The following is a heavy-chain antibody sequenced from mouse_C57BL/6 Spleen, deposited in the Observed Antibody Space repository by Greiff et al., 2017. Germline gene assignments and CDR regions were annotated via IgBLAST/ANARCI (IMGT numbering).Heavy chain of an antibody. CDR2: IYPGSGST. V-gene: IGHV1-55*01. D-gene: IGHD1-1*01. J-gene: IGHJ4*01. CDR1: GYTFTSYW. Sequence: QVQLKQPGAELVKPGASVKMSCKASGYTFTSYWITWVKQRPGQGLEWIGDIYPGSGSTNYNEKFKSKATLTVDTSSSTAYMQLSSLTSEDSAVYYCARRTTGYYYAMDYWGQGTSVTVSS. CDR3: ARRTTGYYYAMDY.